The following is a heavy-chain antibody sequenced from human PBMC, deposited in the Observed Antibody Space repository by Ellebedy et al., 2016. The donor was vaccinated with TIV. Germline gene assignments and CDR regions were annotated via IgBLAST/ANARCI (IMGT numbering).Heavy chain of an antibody. Sequence: SETLSLTCTVSGGSISSYYWSWIRQPPGKGLEWIGYIYYSGSTNYNPSLKSRVTISVDTSKNQFSLKLSSVTAADTAVYYCARGPSSMIVVVTDDAFDIWGQGTMVTVSS. CDR2: IYYSGST. J-gene: IGHJ3*02. V-gene: IGHV4-59*01. CDR1: GGSISSYY. CDR3: ARGPSSMIVVVTDDAFDI. D-gene: IGHD3-22*01.